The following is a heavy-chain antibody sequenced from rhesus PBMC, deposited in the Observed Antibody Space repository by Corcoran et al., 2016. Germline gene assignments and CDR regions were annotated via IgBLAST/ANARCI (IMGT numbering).Heavy chain of an antibody. D-gene: IGHD6-25*01. V-gene: IGHV4-93*01. CDR1: GGSISSSNW. J-gene: IGHJ4*01. CDR2: IYGSGGST. CDR3: ASVVAAAGPDY. Sequence: QVQLQESGPAVVKPSETLSLTCAVSGGSISSSNWWSWIRQSPGKGLEWNGGIYGSGGSTEYNPSLKSRVTISKDTSQNQFSLKLSSVTAADTAVYYCASVVAAAGPDYWGQGVLVTVSS.